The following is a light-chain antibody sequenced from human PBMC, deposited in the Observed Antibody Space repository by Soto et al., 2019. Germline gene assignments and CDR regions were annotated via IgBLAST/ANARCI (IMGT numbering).Light chain of an antibody. Sequence: EIVMTQSPATLSVSPGERAILSCRASQSVRSNLAWYQQKPGQAPRLLICGASTTATGIPDRFSGSGSGTEFTLTISSLQSEDFAVYYCQQYNNWPPITFGQGTRLEIK. V-gene: IGKV3-15*01. J-gene: IGKJ5*01. CDR2: GAS. CDR1: QSVRSN. CDR3: QQYNNWPPIT.